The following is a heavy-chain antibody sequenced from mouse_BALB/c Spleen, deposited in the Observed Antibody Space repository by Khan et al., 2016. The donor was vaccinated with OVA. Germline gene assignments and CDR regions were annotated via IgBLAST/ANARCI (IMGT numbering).Heavy chain of an antibody. D-gene: IGHD2-4*01. J-gene: IGHJ3*01. CDR1: GYSITSEYT. CDR2: ISYSGNT. Sequence: VQLQQSGPGLVKPSQSLSLTCTVTGYSITSEYTWNWIRQFPGNKLEWMGFISYSGNTRYNPSLKSRISINRDTSKNQFFLQLNSVTSEDTATYYWARKDYYDYDPFPYWGQGTLGTVSA. CDR3: ARKDYYDYDPFPY. V-gene: IGHV3-2*02.